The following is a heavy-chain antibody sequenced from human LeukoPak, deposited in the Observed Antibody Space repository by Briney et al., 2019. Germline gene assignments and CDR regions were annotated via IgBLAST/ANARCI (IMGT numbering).Heavy chain of an antibody. Sequence: SETLSLTCTVSGGSISAYYWSWIRQAPGKGLEWIGYIHYSGTTNYYPSLKSRVTIALDTPKNQFSLKLNSVTAADTAVYYCARFGTSSSRFFDQWGQGTLVTVSS. D-gene: IGHD6-6*01. CDR2: IHYSGTT. CDR3: ARFGTSSSRFFDQ. CDR1: GGSISAYY. J-gene: IGHJ4*02. V-gene: IGHV4-59*01.